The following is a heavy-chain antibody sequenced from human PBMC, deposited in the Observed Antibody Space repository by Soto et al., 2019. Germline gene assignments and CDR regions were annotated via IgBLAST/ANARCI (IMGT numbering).Heavy chain of an antibody. CDR3: ATMKKPRGYYYGLNV. CDR1: GGSINSSY. CDR2: IHYSGST. J-gene: IGHJ6*02. V-gene: IGHV4-59*12. Sequence: SETLSLTCTVSGGSINSSYWSWIRQPPGKGLEYIGYIHYSGSTNYNPPLKGRVTISVDMAKNQVSLKLSSVTAADTAVYYCATMKKPRGYYYGLNVWGQGTTVTVSS.